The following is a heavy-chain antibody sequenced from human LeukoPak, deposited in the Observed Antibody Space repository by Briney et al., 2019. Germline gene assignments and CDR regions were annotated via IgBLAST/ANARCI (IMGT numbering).Heavy chain of an antibody. CDR1: GGTFSSYA. D-gene: IGHD3-10*01. J-gene: IGHJ6*02. Sequence: SVKVSCKASGGTFSSYAISWVRQAPGQGLEWMGGIIPIFGTVNYAQKFQGRVTITADESTSTAYMELSSLRSEDTAVYYCARVLVVRGVMYYYYYGMDVWGQGTTVTVSS. CDR2: IIPIFGTV. CDR3: ARVLVVRGVMYYYYYGMDV. V-gene: IGHV1-69*13.